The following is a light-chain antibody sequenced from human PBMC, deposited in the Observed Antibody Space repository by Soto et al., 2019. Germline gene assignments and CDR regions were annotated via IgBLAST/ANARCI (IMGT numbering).Light chain of an antibody. CDR2: EVS. Sequence: QSVLTQPPSASGSPGQSVTISCTGTSSDVGGYNYVSWYQQYPGKAPKLMIYEVSKRPSGVPDRFSGSKSGKTASLTVSGLQAEDEADYYCSSYAGSDIWVFGGGTKVTV. CDR1: SSDVGGYNY. V-gene: IGLV2-8*01. CDR3: SSYAGSDIWV. J-gene: IGLJ3*02.